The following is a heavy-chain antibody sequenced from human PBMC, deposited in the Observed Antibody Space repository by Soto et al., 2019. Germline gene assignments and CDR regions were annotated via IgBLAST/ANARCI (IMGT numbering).Heavy chain of an antibody. J-gene: IGHJ5*02. CDR2: IIPIFGTA. Sequence: QVQLVQSGAEEKKPGSAVKVSCKASGDAFSSYAITWVRQAPGQGLEWMGGIIPIFGTANYAQKFQARVTITADESTSTAYMELRSLRSEDTAVYYCARDRGPSSGYYPYWFDPWGQGTLVTVSS. CDR1: GDAFSSYA. V-gene: IGHV1-69*12. CDR3: ARDRGPSSGYYPYWFDP. D-gene: IGHD3-22*01.